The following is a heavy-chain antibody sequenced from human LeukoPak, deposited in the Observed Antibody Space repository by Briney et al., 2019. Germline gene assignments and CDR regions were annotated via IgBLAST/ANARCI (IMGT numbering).Heavy chain of an antibody. D-gene: IGHD2-15*01. CDR1: GFTFSSYS. V-gene: IGHV3-30*02. Sequence: PGGSLRLSCAASGFTFSSYSMNWVRQAPGKGLEWVAFIRYDGSNKYYADSVKGRFTISRDNSKNTPYLQMNSLRAEDTAVYYCAKDAPVGCSGGSCFFDYWGQGTLVTVSS. J-gene: IGHJ4*02. CDR3: AKDAPVGCSGGSCFFDY. CDR2: IRYDGSNK.